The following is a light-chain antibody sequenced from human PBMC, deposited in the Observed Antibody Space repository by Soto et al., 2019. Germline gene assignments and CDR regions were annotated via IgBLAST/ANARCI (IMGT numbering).Light chain of an antibody. Sequence: DIHLTQSPSTLSAFVGDRVTISCRARQSISGRLAWYQQKAGRAPNLLIYDASTLETGVPLRFSGSGSGTEFTLTISGLQPDDFATYYCQQYHSYPYTFGQVTKLEIK. V-gene: IGKV1-5*01. CDR1: QSISGR. CDR2: DAS. CDR3: QQYHSYPYT. J-gene: IGKJ2*01.